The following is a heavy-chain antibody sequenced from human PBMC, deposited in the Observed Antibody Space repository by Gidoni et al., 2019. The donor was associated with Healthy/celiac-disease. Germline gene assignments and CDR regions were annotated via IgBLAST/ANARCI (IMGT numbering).Heavy chain of an antibody. V-gene: IGHV4-31*03. J-gene: IGHJ4*02. CDR2: IYYSGST. Sequence: QVQLQESGPGLVKPSQTLSLPCPFSGGSITSGGDYWSWIRQHPGKGREWIGYIYYSGSTYYNPSLKSRVTISVDTSKNQFSLKLSSVTAADTAVYYCARTVGSGYYYAPGFDYWGQGTLVTVSS. CDR1: GGSITSGGDY. D-gene: IGHD3-22*01. CDR3: ARTVGSGYYYAPGFDY.